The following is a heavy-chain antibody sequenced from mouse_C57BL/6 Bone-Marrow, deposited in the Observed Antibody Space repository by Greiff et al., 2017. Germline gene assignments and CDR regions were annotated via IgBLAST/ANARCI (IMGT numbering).Heavy chain of an antibody. CDR2: IDPSDSYT. J-gene: IGHJ3*01. V-gene: IGHV1-69*01. Sequence: QVQLQQPGAELVMPGASVKLSCKASGYTFTSYWMHWVKQRPGQGLEWIGEIDPSDSYTNYNQKFKGKSTLTVDKSSSTAYMQLSSLTSEDSKVYYCARVYDGYSWFAYWGQGTLVTVSA. D-gene: IGHD2-3*01. CDR1: GYTFTSYW. CDR3: ARVYDGYSWFAY.